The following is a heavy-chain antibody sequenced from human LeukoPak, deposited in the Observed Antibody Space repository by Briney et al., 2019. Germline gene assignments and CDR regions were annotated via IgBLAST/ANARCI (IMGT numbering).Heavy chain of an antibody. CDR1: GFTFSNYA. D-gene: IGHD3-10*01. J-gene: IGHJ4*02. CDR3: AKALASGSYAFYDF. Sequence: GGSLRLSCAASGFTFSNYAMSWVRQAPGKGLEWVSAISGSGGITYYADSVKGRFTISRDNSKNTLYLQMVSLRADDTAVYYCAKALASGSYAFYDFWGQGSLVTVSS. V-gene: IGHV3-23*01. CDR2: ISGSGGIT.